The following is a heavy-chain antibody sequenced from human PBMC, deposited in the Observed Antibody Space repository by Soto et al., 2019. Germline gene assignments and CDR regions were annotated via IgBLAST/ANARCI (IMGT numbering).Heavy chain of an antibody. Sequence: GSLTLSSTNSGFNFKGDVIHCILQAPGKGLEWVSSISSTRTYIHSADSVKGRFTISRDNAKNALYLEMNSLRDDDTAIYYCVREGSYDTSGKYIQAFCYWGQGTLVTVS. J-gene: IGHJ4*02. D-gene: IGHD3-22*01. CDR2: ISSTRTYI. V-gene: IGHV3-21*06. CDR3: VREGSYDTSGKYIQAFCY. CDR1: GFNFKGDV.